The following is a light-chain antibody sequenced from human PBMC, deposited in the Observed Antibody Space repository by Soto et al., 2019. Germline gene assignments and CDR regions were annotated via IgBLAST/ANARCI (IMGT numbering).Light chain of an antibody. V-gene: IGLV2-8*01. CDR1: SSDIGYSNF. CDR2: EVN. Sequence: QSVLTQPPSASGSPGQSVTISCTGTSSDIGYSNFVSWYQQHPGKAPKLMIYEVNKRPSGVPDRFSGSKSGNTASLTVFGLQAEDEADYYCSAYGGNYHVIGTGTKLTVL. J-gene: IGLJ1*01. CDR3: SAYGGNYHV.